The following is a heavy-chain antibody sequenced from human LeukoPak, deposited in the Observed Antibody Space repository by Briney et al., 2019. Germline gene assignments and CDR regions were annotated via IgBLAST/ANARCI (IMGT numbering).Heavy chain of an antibody. J-gene: IGHJ4*02. D-gene: IGHD3-22*01. CDR3: ATARAYYYDSSGYLFDY. CDR1: GYTFTDYY. Sequence: ATVKISCKASGYTFTDYYMHWVQQAPGKGLEWMGRVDPEDGETIYAEKFQGRVTITADTSTDTAYMELSSLRSEDTAVYYCATARAYYYDSSGYLFDYWGQGTLVTVSS. CDR2: VDPEDGET. V-gene: IGHV1-69-2*01.